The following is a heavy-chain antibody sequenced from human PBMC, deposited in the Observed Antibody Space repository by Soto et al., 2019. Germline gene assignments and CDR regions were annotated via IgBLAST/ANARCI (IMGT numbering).Heavy chain of an antibody. J-gene: IGHJ4*02. Sequence: QITLKESGPPLVKPTQTLTLTCTFSGFSLSTTGVAVGWIRQPPRKALEWLALIYWDDDNRYSPSLKNRLTVTPDTSKHQVVLTMTNMGPLDTATYYCAHSFSGIYGYYFDSWGQGTLVTVSS. CDR2: IYWDDDN. V-gene: IGHV2-5*02. CDR3: AHSFSGIYGYYFDS. CDR1: GFSLSTTGVA. D-gene: IGHD1-26*01.